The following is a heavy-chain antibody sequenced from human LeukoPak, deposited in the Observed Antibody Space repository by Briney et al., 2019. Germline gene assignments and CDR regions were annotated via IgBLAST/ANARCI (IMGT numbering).Heavy chain of an antibody. D-gene: IGHD4-17*01. J-gene: IGHJ4*02. CDR3: AKETHVGYGDPSALYDY. Sequence: PGGSLRLSCAASGFTFSSYGMHWVRQAPGKGLEWVAFIRYDGSNKYYADSVKGRFTISRDNSKNTLYVQMNTLRAEDTAVYYCAKETHVGYGDPSALYDYWGQGTLVTASS. CDR1: GFTFSSYG. V-gene: IGHV3-30*02. CDR2: IRYDGSNK.